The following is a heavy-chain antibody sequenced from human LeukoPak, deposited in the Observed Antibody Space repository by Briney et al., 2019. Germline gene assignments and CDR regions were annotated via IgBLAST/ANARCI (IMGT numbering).Heavy chain of an antibody. J-gene: IGHJ4*02. V-gene: IGHV3-64*01. CDR3: ARDKGGNPGEFYYFDY. D-gene: IGHD4-23*01. Sequence: PGGSLRLSCAASGFTFSSYAMHWVRQAPGKGLEYVSAISSNGGSTYYANSVKGRFTISRDNSKNTLYLQMGSLRAEDMAVHYCARDKGGNPGEFYYFDYWGQGTLVTVSS. CDR1: GFTFSSYA. CDR2: ISSNGGST.